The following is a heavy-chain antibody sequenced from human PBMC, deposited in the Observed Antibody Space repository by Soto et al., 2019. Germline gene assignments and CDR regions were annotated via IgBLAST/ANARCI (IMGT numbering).Heavy chain of an antibody. CDR3: AYTRTDYYGSGSYRPFDY. CDR1: GFSLSTSGVG. V-gene: IGHV2-5*01. CDR2: IYWNDDK. D-gene: IGHD3-10*01. J-gene: IGHJ4*02. Sequence: QITLKESGPTLVKPTQTLTLTCTFSGFSLSTSGVGVGWIRQPPGKALEWLALIYWNDDKRYSPSLKSRLTITKDTSKNQVVLTMTNMDPVDTATYYCAYTRTDYYGSGSYRPFDYWGQGTLVTVSS.